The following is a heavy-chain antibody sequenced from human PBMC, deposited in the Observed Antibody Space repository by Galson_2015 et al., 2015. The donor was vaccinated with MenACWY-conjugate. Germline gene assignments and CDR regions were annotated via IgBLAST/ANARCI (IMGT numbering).Heavy chain of an antibody. Sequence: SLRLSCAASGFTFSSNWMHWVRHAPGKGLAWVSRINSDGSIGTYADSVKGRFTISRDNAKNTLYLQMDSLRADDTAVYYCTRVGGYDRPGGDYWGQGTLVTVSS. CDR2: INSDGSIG. CDR3: TRVGGYDRPGGDY. CDR1: GFTFSSNW. D-gene: IGHD5-12*01. J-gene: IGHJ4*02. V-gene: IGHV3-74*01.